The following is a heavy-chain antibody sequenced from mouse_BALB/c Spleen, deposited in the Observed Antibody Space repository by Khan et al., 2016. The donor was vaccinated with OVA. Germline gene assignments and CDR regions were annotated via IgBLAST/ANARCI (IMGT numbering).Heavy chain of an antibody. CDR3: ARGNDYGSNSWFAY. CDR1: GYSFTDYT. J-gene: IGHJ3*01. D-gene: IGHD1-1*01. CDR2: INPYNGGT. Sequence: EVQLQQPGPELVKPGASMKISCKASGYSFTDYTMNWVKQSHGKSLEWIGLINPYNGGTSYNQKFKGKATLTVDKSSSTAYMERLSLTSEDSAVYYCARGNDYGSNSWFAYWGQGTLVTVSA. V-gene: IGHV1-18*01.